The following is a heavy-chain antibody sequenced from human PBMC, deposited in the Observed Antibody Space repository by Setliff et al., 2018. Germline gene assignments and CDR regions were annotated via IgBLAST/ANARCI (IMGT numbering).Heavy chain of an antibody. D-gene: IGHD3-10*01. CDR3: AGTYYYASGRSGYYYYYYYMDV. V-gene: IGHV4-4*08. CDR2: IYSSGST. Sequence: KASETLSLTCTVSGGSISSDYWSWIRQPPGKGLEWIGYIYSSGSTKYNPSLKSRVTISVDTSKNQFSLKLNSVTAADTAIYYCAGTYYYASGRSGYYYYYYYMDVWGKWTTVTV. CDR1: GGSISSDY. J-gene: IGHJ6*03.